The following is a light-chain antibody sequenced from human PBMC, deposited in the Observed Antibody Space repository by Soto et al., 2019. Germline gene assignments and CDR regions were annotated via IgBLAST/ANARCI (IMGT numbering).Light chain of an antibody. V-gene: IGLV2-14*01. J-gene: IGLJ2*01. CDR1: SSDVGGYNY. Sequence: QSALTQPASVSRSPGQSITVSCTGTSSDVGGYNYVSWYQQHPGKAPKLMIYDVSNRPSGVSNRFSGSKSGNTASLTISGLQAEDEADYYCSSYTSSSTLPVVFGGGTKLTVL. CDR3: SSYTSSSTLPVV. CDR2: DVS.